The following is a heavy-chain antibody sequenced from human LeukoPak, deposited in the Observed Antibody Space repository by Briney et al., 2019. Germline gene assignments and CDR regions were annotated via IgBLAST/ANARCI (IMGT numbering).Heavy chain of an antibody. CDR2: INVGNGHT. J-gene: IGHJ5*02. V-gene: IGHV1-3*03. CDR1: GYIFTNYA. D-gene: IGHD3-22*01. Sequence: ASVKVSCKTSGYIFTNYAMHWVRQAPGQGLELMGWINVGNGHTKYSQDFQGRVTITRDTSATSVYMEVSSLRTADMAVYFCARDYYDSSGARWFDPWGQGTLVTVNS. CDR3: ARDYYDSSGARWFDP.